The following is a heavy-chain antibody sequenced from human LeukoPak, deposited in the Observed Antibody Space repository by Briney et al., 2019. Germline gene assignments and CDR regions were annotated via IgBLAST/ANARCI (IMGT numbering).Heavy chain of an antibody. J-gene: IGHJ5*02. CDR2: IYYSGST. CDR3: ARDQRRNWFDP. Sequence: SKTLSLTCTVSGASISSYYWSWIRQPPGKGLEWIGYIYYSGSTNYNPSLKSRVTISVDTSKNQFSLKLSSVTAADTAVYYCARDQRRNWFDPWGQGTLVTVSS. V-gene: IGHV4-59*01. CDR1: GASISSYY.